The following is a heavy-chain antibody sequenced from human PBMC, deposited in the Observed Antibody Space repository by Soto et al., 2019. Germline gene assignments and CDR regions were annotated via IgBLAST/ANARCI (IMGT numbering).Heavy chain of an antibody. D-gene: IGHD2-21*02. V-gene: IGHV3-30*18. Sequence: ALRLSCAASGFTFSSYGMHWVRQAPCKGLEWVAVISYDGSNKYYADSVKGRFTISRDNSKNTLYLQMNSLRAEDTAVYYCAKVGSGGDSPISYFDYWGQGTLVTVSS. CDR3: AKVGSGGDSPISYFDY. CDR1: GFTFSSYG. J-gene: IGHJ4*02. CDR2: ISYDGSNK.